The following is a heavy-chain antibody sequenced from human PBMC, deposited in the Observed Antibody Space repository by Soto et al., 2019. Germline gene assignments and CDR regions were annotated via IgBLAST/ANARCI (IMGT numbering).Heavy chain of an antibody. CDR2: VWYDGSNQ. D-gene: IGHD2-15*01. J-gene: IGHJ4*02. CDR1: GFTFGIYA. V-gene: IGHV3-33*01. CDR3: ARGVSCSGGSCYRGNFDY. Sequence: GGSLRLSCAASGFTFGIYAMHWVRQAPGKGLEWVAAVWYDGSNQYYGDSVKGRFTISRDNSKNTLSLQVNSLRAEDTAVYFCARGVSCSGGSCYRGNFDYWGPGTLVTVSS.